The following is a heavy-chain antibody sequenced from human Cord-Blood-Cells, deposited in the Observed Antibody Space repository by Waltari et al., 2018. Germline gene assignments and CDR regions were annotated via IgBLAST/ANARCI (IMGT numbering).Heavy chain of an antibody. Sequence: QVQLVQSGAAVKKPGSPVKVSCKASGGTFRGSAISWVRMAPGQGLEWMGGIIPIFGTANYAQKFQGRVTITADKSTSTAYMELSSLRSEDTAVYYCARDRSYSSSWYGMDVWGQGTTVTVSS. CDR2: IIPIFGTA. J-gene: IGHJ6*02. CDR3: ARDRSYSSSWYGMDV. CDR1: GGTFRGSA. D-gene: IGHD6-13*01. V-gene: IGHV1-69*06.